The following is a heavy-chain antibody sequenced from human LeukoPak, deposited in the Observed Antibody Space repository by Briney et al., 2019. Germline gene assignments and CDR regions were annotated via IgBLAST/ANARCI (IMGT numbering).Heavy chain of an antibody. Sequence: SETLSLTCAVYGGSFTGYFWSWIRQPPGKGLEWIGEINHSGSTNYNPSLKSRVTVSVDTSKNQFSLKLSSVTAADTAVYYCARGVMGYYYMDVWDKGTTVTVSS. CDR1: GGSFTGYF. J-gene: IGHJ6*03. D-gene: IGHD3-16*01. CDR2: INHSGST. CDR3: ARGVMGYYYMDV. V-gene: IGHV4-34*01.